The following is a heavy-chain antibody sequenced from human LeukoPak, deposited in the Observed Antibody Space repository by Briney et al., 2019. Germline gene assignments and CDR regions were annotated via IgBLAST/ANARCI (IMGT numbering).Heavy chain of an antibody. Sequence: GGSLRLSCAASGFTFSSYAMSWVRQAPGKGLEWVPAISGSGGSTYYADSVKGRFTISRDNSKNTLYLQMNSLRAEDTAVYYCAKGRRPSTGGLVAFDYWGQGTLVTVSS. CDR3: AKGRRPSTGGLVAFDY. V-gene: IGHV3-23*01. CDR2: ISGSGGST. D-gene: IGHD7-27*01. CDR1: GFTFSSYA. J-gene: IGHJ4*02.